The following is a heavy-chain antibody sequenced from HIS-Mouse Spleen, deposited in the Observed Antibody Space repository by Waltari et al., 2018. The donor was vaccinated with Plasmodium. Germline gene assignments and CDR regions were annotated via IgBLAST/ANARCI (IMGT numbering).Heavy chain of an antibody. D-gene: IGHD1-26*01. CDR1: AVSIISSSYY. CDR3: ARRGGSYYYFDY. J-gene: IGHJ4*02. V-gene: IGHV4-39*01. CDR2: IYYSGGT. Sequence: QLQLQESGPGLVKPSETLSLTSTVTAVSIISSSYYWGWIRQPPGKGLEWIGSIYYSGGTYYNPSLKSRVTISVDTSKNQFSLKLSSVTAADTAVYYCARRGGSYYYFDYWGQGTLVTVSS.